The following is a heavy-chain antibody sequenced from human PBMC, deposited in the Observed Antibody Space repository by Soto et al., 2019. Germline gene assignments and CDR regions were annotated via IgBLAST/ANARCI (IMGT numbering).Heavy chain of an antibody. CDR1: GFSFSTYH. J-gene: IGHJ5*01. CDR3: ARDRCYDGTCYSASDS. V-gene: IGHV3-48*02. CDR2: ISTTSFTI. Sequence: PGGSLTLSCAASGFSFSTYHMDWVRQAPGKGPEWIAYISTTSFTIYYADSVKGRFTISRDNDRNSLYLEMNSLRDEDTAVYYCARDRCYDGTCYSASDSWGQGTLVTVSS. D-gene: IGHD2-15*01.